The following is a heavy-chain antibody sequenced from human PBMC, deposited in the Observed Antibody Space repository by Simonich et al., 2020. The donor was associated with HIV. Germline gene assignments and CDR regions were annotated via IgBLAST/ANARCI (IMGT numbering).Heavy chain of an antibody. CDR2: INHRGIT. Sequence: QVQLQQWGAGLLKPSDTLSLTCAVYGGSFSGYYWSWIRQPPGKGLEWIGEINHRGITNYKSSLNSRATISVDKSKNQFSLKLSSVTAADTAIYYCARRDRELILYFDYWGQGNLVTVSS. J-gene: IGHJ4*02. D-gene: IGHD3-3*01. CDR1: GGSFSGYY. V-gene: IGHV4-34*01. CDR3: ARRDRELILYFDY.